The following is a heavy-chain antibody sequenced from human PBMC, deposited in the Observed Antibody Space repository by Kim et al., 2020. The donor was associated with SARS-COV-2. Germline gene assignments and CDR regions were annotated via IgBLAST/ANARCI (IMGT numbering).Heavy chain of an antibody. CDR3: ARKPGRRRGAPVSGNHYLPRYFDL. CDR1: GGSFSGSY. Sequence: SETLSLTCAVFGGSFSGSYWGWIRQAPGKGLEWIGEINDSGSTNYNPSLKSQVTMSVDTAKSQFSLKLHSVTAADTAVYYCARKPGRRRGAPVSGNHYLPRYFDLWGRGTLVTVSA. J-gene: IGHJ2*01. D-gene: IGHD1-26*01. CDR2: INDSGST. V-gene: IGHV4-34*01.